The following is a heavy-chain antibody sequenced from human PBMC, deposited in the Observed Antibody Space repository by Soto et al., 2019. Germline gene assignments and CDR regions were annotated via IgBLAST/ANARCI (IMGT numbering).Heavy chain of an antibody. CDR2: ISSNGGST. Sequence: VQLVESGGGLVQPGGSLRLSCAASGFTFSSYAMHWVRQAPGKGLEYVSAISSNGGSTYYANSVKGRFTISRDNSKNTLYLQMGSLRAEDMAVYYCARRGDDFWSGYYTPALYYFDYWGQGTLVTVSS. V-gene: IGHV3-64*01. D-gene: IGHD3-3*01. CDR3: ARRGDDFWSGYYTPALYYFDY. J-gene: IGHJ4*02. CDR1: GFTFSSYA.